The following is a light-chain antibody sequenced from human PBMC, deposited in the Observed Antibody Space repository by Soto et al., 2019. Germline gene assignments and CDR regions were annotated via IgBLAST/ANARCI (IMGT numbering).Light chain of an antibody. V-gene: IGLV1-47*01. CDR1: ISNIGSNY. Sequence: QSVLTQPPSASGTPGQRVTIPCSGSISNIGSNYVYWYQQLPGTAPKLLIYKNYQRPSGVPDRFSGSKSGTSASLAISGLRSEDGADYYCAAWDDSLSGYVFRTGTKVTVL. CDR3: AAWDDSLSGYV. J-gene: IGLJ1*01. CDR2: KNY.